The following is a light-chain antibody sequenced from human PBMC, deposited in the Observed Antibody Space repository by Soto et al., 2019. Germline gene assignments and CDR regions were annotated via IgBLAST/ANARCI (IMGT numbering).Light chain of an antibody. CDR3: QHYDGFPWT. CDR2: KAS. V-gene: IGKV1-5*03. J-gene: IGKJ1*01. Sequence: DIQMTQSPSTLSASIGDRVTITCRASQNISNWLAWYQQKPGKAPKLLIYKASSLEGGVPSRFSGRASGTAFTLTISSLQPDDFAAYYCQHYDGFPWTFGQGAKVEIK. CDR1: QNISNW.